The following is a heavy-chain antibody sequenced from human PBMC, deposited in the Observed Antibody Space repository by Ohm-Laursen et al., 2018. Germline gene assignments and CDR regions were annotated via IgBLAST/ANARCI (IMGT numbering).Heavy chain of an antibody. CDR3: AKGRSSGYSQGYFFDY. CDR1: GFTFSSYG. CDR2: ISGSADNT. J-gene: IGHJ4*02. D-gene: IGHD5-12*01. Sequence: GSLRLSCAASGFTFSSYGMHWVRQAPGKGLEWVSAISGSADNTYYADSVKGRFTVSRDNSKNTLYLQMSSLRADDTAVYYCAKGRSSGYSQGYFFDYWGQGTLVTVSS. V-gene: IGHV3-23*01.